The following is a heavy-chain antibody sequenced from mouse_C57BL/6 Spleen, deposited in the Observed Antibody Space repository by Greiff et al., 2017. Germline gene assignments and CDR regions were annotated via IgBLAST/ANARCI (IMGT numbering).Heavy chain of an antibody. CDR2: IYPGNSDT. CDR1: GYTFTSYW. D-gene: IGHD1-1*01. CDR3: TRSVKEAPLRGEFDY. Sequence: EVQLQQSGTVLARPGASVKMSCKTSGYTFTSYWMHWVKQRPGQGLEWIGAIYPGNSDTSYNQKFKGKAKLTAVTSASTAYMELSSLTNEDSAVYYCTRSVKEAPLRGEFDYWGQGTTLTVSS. V-gene: IGHV1-5*01. J-gene: IGHJ2*01.